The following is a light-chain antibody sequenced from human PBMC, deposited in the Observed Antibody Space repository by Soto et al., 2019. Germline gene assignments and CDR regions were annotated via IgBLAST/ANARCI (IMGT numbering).Light chain of an antibody. CDR3: QQYNSYSPT. CDR1: QGISSW. J-gene: IGKJ1*01. V-gene: IGKV1-5*01. CDR2: DAS. Sequence: DIQMTQSPSTLSASVGDRVTITCRASQGISSWLAWYQQKPGKAPKLLIYDASSLESGVPSRFSGSGSGTEFTLTISSLQPDDFATYYCQQYNSYSPTFGQGPKVEIK.